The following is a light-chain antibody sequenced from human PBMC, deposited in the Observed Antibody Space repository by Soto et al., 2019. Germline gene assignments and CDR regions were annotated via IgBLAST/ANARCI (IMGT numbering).Light chain of an antibody. J-gene: IGKJ1*01. CDR1: QSISSY. Sequence: DIQMTQSPSSLSASVGDRVTITCRASQSISSYLNWYQQKPGKAPKLLIYAASSLQSVVPSRFSGSGSGTDFTLTISSLQPEDFATYYCQQSYSTLWTVGQGTKVDSK. V-gene: IGKV1-39*01. CDR2: AAS. CDR3: QQSYSTLWT.